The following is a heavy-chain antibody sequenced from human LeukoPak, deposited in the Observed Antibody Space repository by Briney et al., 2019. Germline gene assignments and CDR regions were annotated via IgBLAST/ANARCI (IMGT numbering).Heavy chain of an antibody. V-gene: IGHV3-53*01. J-gene: IGHJ3*02. D-gene: IGHD4-17*01. Sequence: PGGSLRLSYAASGFTVSSNYMSWVRQAPGKGLEWVSVIYSGGSTYYADSVKGRFTISRDNSKNTLYLQMNSLRAEDTAVYCCARPSTETAFDIWGQGTMVTVSS. CDR3: ARPSTETAFDI. CDR1: GFTVSSNY. CDR2: IYSGGST.